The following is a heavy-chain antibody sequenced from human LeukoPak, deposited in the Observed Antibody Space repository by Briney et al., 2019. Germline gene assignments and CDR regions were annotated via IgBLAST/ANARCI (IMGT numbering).Heavy chain of an antibody. J-gene: IGHJ4*02. CDR3: AKEVFDTGKAFES. CDR1: GFTFSSFA. D-gene: IGHD3-10*01. Sequence: GFLHLSCAASGFTFSSFAMSWVRRAPGKGRGWVSTISASGDATFYADSVKGRFTISRDNFKNTLHLQMDSLRAEDTAVYYCAKEVFDTGKAFESWGQGSLVTVSS. V-gene: IGHV3-23*01. CDR2: ISASGDAT.